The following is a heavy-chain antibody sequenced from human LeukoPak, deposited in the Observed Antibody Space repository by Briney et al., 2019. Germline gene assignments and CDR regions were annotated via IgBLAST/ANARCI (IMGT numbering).Heavy chain of an antibody. CDR3: ARWLYCGGDCYRFLDY. Sequence: GGSLRLSCVASGFTFSSYSINEVRQAPGRGGAGVSYISIINSTIYYADSLKGRFTISRDNAKNSMYLQMNSLRAEETAVYYCARWLYCGGDCYRFLDYWGQGTLVTVSS. CDR1: GFTFSSYS. CDR2: ISIINSTI. V-gene: IGHV3-48*01. J-gene: IGHJ4*02. D-gene: IGHD2-21*02.